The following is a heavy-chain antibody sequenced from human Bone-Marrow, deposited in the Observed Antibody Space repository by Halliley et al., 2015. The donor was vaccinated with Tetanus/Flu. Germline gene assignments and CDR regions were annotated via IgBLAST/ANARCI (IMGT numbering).Heavy chain of an antibody. CDR3: ARSGCDTLIPFDY. V-gene: IGHV4-61*01. J-gene: IGHJ4*02. CDR1: GGSVSSPNYY. D-gene: IGHD3-10*01. CDR2: IYYSGNT. Sequence: LRLSCTVSGGSVSSPNYYWSWIPQPPGKGLEWIGYIYYSGNTNYNPSLMSRVMLSLDTSKNQFSLSLSSVTAADTAVYYCARSGCDTLIPFDYWGQGTLVTVSS.